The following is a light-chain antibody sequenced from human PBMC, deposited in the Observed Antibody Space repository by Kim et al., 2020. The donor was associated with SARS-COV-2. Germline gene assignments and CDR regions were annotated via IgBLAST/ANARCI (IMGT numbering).Light chain of an antibody. CDR3: QQNYGSPYT. Sequence: DTQMTQSPSSLSASIGDRVIITCRASQNIRNYLNWYQQKPGEAPTLLIYAASSLQSGVSSRFSGSGAGTDFILTHSSLRPGDGATCYCQQNYGSPYTFGQGTKLEI. CDR1: QNIRNY. CDR2: AAS. V-gene: IGKV1-39*01. J-gene: IGKJ2*01.